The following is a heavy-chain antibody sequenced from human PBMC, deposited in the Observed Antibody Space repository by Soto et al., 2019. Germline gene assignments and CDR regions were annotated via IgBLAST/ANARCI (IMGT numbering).Heavy chain of an antibody. CDR1: GFTFSSYA. Sequence: GGSLRLSCSASGFTFSSYAMHWVRQAPGKGLEYVSAISSNGGSTYYADSVKGRFTISRDNSKNTLYLQMSSLRAEDTAVYYWGKDAAAIWFGELWGGVDYWGQGTLVTVSS. V-gene: IGHV3-64D*08. D-gene: IGHD3-10*01. CDR3: GKDAAAIWFGELWGGVDY. CDR2: ISSNGGST. J-gene: IGHJ4*02.